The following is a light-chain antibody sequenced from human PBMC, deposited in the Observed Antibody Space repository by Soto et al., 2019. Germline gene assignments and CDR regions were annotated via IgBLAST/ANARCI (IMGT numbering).Light chain of an antibody. CDR3: QSYDSSLSGYV. J-gene: IGLJ1*01. V-gene: IGLV1-40*01. CDR1: SSNIGAGYD. CDR2: DNN. Sequence: QSVLTQPPSVSGAPGQRGTISCTGSSSNIGAGYDVHWYQQLPGTAPKLLIYDNNNWPSGVPDRFSGSKSGTSASLAITGLQAEDEADYYCQSYDSSLSGYVFGTGTKLTVL.